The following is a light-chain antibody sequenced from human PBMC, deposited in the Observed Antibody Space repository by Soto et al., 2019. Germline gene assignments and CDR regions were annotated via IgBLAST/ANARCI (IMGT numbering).Light chain of an antibody. V-gene: IGKV1-39*01. CDR2: GAS. CDR3: QQTYSTPFT. Sequence: DIQMTQSPSSLSASVGDRVTITCRASQSISSYLNWYQQKPGKAPKVLIYGASSLESGAPSRFSGSGSGTDFTLTISSLQPEDFATDHCQQTYSTPFTFGGGTNVEIK. CDR1: QSISSY. J-gene: IGKJ4*01.